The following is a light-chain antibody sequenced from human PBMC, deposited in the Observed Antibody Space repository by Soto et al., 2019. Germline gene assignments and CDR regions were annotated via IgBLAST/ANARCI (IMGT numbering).Light chain of an antibody. CDR1: NIGSKT. CDR3: QAWDSSSDQVV. CDR2: SDS. J-gene: IGLJ2*01. Sequence: SYELTQPHSVSVATAQMARSTCGGINIGSKTVHWYQQKPGEDPVPVIHSDSNRPSGIPERFSGSNPGSTATLTISRIEAGDEADYYCQAWDSSSDQVVFGGGTKLTVL. V-gene: IGLV3-12*02.